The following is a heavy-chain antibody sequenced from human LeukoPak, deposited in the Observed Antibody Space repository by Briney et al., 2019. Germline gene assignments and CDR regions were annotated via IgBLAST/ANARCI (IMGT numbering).Heavy chain of an antibody. V-gene: IGHV3-23*01. J-gene: IGHJ4*02. CDR3: AKGSRDSRPYYFDI. Sequence: TGGSLRLSCAASGFTFNNYAMSWVRQAPGKVLEWVSAITGSGGDTYHADSVKGRFTISRDNSENTLYLQMNSLRAEDTAVYYCAKGSRDSRPYYFDIWGQGTLVTVSS. CDR2: ITGSGGDT. D-gene: IGHD3-3*01. CDR1: GFTFNNYA.